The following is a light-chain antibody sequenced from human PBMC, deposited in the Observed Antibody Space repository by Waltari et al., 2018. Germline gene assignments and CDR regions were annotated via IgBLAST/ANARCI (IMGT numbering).Light chain of an antibody. CDR2: ENN. CDR1: SGSIASNY. Sequence: NFMLTQPLSVSESPGKTVTISCTGSSGSIASNYVQWSQQRPGSVPTTLIYENNQRPSGVPDRFSGSIDSSSNSASLTISGLKTEDEADYYCQSYDSTIVVFGGGTRLTVL. J-gene: IGLJ2*01. CDR3: QSYDSTIVV. V-gene: IGLV6-57*02.